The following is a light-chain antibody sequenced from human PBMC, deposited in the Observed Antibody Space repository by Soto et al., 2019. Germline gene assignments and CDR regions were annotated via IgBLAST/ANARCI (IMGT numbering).Light chain of an antibody. J-gene: IGLJ1*01. Sequence: QSVLTQSPSASGTPGQRVTISCSGSSSNIGSNYVYWYQQLPGMAPRLLIYRNNQRPSGVPDRFSGSKSGTSASLAVSGLQSEDEADYYCAAWDDSLNGGVFGTGTKLTVL. CDR3: AAWDDSLNGGV. CDR1: SSNIGSNY. CDR2: RNN. V-gene: IGLV1-44*01.